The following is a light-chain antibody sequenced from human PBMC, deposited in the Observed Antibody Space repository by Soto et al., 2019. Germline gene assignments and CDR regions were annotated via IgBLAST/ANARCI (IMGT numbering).Light chain of an antibody. CDR3: SSYRSTDSRALPYV. V-gene: IGLV2-14*01. Sequence: QSVLTQPASVSGSPGQSLTIPCTGTSSDVGGYNYVSWYQQAPGKAPKLVIYDVGNRPPGVSNRFSGSKSANTASLTISGLQAEDEADYYCSSYRSTDSRALPYVFGTGTKLTVL. CDR2: DVG. J-gene: IGLJ1*01. CDR1: SSDVGGYNY.